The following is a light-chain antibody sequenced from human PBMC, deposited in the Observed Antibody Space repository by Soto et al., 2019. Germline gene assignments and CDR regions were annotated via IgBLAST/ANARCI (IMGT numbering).Light chain of an antibody. V-gene: IGKV1-8*01. CDR3: QQYYSYPFT. Sequence: AIRMTQSPSSFSASTGDRVTITCRACQGISSYLAWYQQKPGKAPKLLIYAASTLQSGVPSRFSGSGSGTDFTLTISCLQSEDFATYYCQQYYSYPFTFGPGTKVDI. CDR1: QGISSY. J-gene: IGKJ3*01. CDR2: AAS.